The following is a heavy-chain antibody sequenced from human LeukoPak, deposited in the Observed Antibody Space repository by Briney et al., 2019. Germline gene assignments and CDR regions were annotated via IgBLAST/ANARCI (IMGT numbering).Heavy chain of an antibody. Sequence: GRSLRLSCAASGYTFTSYYMHWVRQAPGQGLEWMGIINPSGGSTSYAQKFQGRVTMTRDMSTSTVYMELSSLRSEDTAVYYCARDRGIAGKYYFDYWGRGTLVTVSS. CDR3: ARDRGIAGKYYFDY. CDR1: GYTFTSYY. V-gene: IGHV1-46*01. CDR2: INPSGGST. J-gene: IGHJ4*02. D-gene: IGHD3-10*01.